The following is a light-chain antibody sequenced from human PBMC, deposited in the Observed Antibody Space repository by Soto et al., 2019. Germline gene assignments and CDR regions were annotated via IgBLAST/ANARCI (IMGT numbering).Light chain of an antibody. J-gene: IGKJ2*01. Sequence: DIQMTQSPSSLSASVGDRVTITCRASQTISSYLNWYQQKPGKAPKVLIYAASSLQSGVPSRFSGSGSGTDFTLTISSLQPEDFATYYRQQSYITPYTFGQGTKLEIK. CDR2: AAS. V-gene: IGKV1-39*01. CDR1: QTISSY. CDR3: QQSYITPYT.